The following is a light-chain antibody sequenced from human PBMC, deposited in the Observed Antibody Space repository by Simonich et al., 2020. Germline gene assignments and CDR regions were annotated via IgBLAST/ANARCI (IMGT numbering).Light chain of an antibody. V-gene: IGKV4-1*01. CDR2: CAS. CDR1: QSVLYSSNNKNY. Sequence: DIVMTQSPDSLAVSLGERATINCKSSQSVLYSSNNKNYLAWYQQKPGQPPKLLIYCASTRESGVPDRFSGSGSGTEFTLTISSLQAEDVAVYYCQQYYSTPLTFCGGTKVEIK. CDR3: QQYYSTPLT. J-gene: IGKJ4*01.